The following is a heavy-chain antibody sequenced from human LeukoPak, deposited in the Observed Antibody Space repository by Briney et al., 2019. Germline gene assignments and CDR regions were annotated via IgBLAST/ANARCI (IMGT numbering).Heavy chain of an antibody. Sequence: GASVKVSCKASGYTFTGYYMHWVRQAPGQGLEWMGWINSNSGGTNYAQKFQGRVTMTRDTSISTAYMELSRLRSDDTAVYYCAREYGGSVVVTAGGYWGQGTLVTVSS. CDR3: AREYGGSVVVTAGGY. D-gene: IGHD2-21*02. CDR1: GYTFTGYY. J-gene: IGHJ4*02. V-gene: IGHV1-2*02. CDR2: INSNSGGT.